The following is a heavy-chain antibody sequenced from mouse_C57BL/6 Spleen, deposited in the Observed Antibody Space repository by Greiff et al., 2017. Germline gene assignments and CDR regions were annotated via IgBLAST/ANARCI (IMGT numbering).Heavy chain of an antibody. Sequence: QVQLQQPGAELVKPGASVKMSCKASGYTFTSYWITWVKQRPGQGLAWIGDIYPGSGSTNYNEKFKSKATLTVDTSSSTAYMQLSSLTSEDSAVYYCARRGNQYWYFDVWGTGTTVTVSS. CDR2: IYPGSGST. V-gene: IGHV1-55*01. D-gene: IGHD2-1*01. J-gene: IGHJ1*03. CDR1: GYTFTSYW. CDR3: ARRGNQYWYFDV.